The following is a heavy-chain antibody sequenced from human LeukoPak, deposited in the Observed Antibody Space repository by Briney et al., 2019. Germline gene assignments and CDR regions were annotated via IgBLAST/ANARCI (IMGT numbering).Heavy chain of an antibody. D-gene: IGHD3-10*01. CDR1: GGSITGSY. V-gene: IGHV4-59*12. Sequence: SETLSLTCTVSGGSITGSYWSWLRQPPGKGLEYIGYIYYSGSTNYNPSLKSRVTISVDTSKNQFSLKLTSVTAADTAVYYCATAGPISGRHNYFDSWGQGTLVTVSS. CDR2: IYYSGST. CDR3: ATAGPISGRHNYFDS. J-gene: IGHJ4*02.